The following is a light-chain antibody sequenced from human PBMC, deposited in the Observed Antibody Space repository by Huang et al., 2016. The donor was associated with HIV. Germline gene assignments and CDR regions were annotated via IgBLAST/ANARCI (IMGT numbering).Light chain of an antibody. CDR3: QQYNSYPWT. Sequence: DIQMTQSPSTLSASVGDRVTITCRASQSITSWLAWYQQKPGKAPKHLIYEASNSESGVPSRFSGSGSGTDFTLTINSLQPDDFATYYCQQYNSYPWTFGQGTKVEIK. CDR2: EAS. CDR1: QSITSW. V-gene: IGKV1-5*03. J-gene: IGKJ1*01.